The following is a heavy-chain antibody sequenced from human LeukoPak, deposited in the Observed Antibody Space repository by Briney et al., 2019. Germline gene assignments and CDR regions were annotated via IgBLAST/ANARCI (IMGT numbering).Heavy chain of an antibody. J-gene: IGHJ3*02. CDR1: GYTLTELS. Sequence: ASVKVSFTVSGYTLTELSMHWVRQAPGKGLEWMGGFDPEDGETIYAQKFQGRVTMTEDTSTDTAYMELSSLRSEDTAVYYCATGLEPYDDAFDIWGQGTMVTVSS. D-gene: IGHD1-1*01. V-gene: IGHV1-24*01. CDR3: ATGLEPYDDAFDI. CDR2: FDPEDGET.